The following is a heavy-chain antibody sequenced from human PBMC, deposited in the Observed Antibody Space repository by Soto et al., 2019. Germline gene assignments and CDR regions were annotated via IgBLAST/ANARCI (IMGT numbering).Heavy chain of an antibody. D-gene: IGHD2-21*02. V-gene: IGHV1-46*01. CDR3: ARAASASCGGDCYGDY. CDR1: GYTFTTYY. CDR2: INPSSGAT. J-gene: IGHJ4*02. Sequence: ASVKVSCKASGYTFTTYYMHWVRQAPGQGLEWMGTINPSSGATIYAQKFQGRVTMTRDTATTTVYMDLISLRSDDTAVYYCARAASASCGGDCYGDYWGQGTLVTVPQ.